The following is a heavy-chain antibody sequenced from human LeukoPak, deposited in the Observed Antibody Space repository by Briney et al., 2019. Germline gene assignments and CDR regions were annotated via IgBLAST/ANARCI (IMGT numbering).Heavy chain of an antibody. CDR2: IYYSGST. Sequence: PSETLSLTCTVSGGSISSYYWSWIRQPPGKGLEWIGYIYYSGSTNYNPSLKSRVTISVDTSKNQFSLKLSSVTAADTAVYYCAKDLSYFDWSTLITNDAFDIWGQGTMVTVSS. CDR1: GGSISSYY. V-gene: IGHV4-59*01. J-gene: IGHJ3*02. CDR3: AKDLSYFDWSTLITNDAFDI. D-gene: IGHD3-9*01.